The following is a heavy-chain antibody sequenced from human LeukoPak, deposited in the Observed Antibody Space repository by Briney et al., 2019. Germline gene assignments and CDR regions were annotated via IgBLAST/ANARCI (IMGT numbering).Heavy chain of an antibody. CDR1: GFTFSSYA. J-gene: IGHJ3*02. CDR3: ARGEDGYNSPDGFDI. Sequence: GGSLRLSCAASGFTFSSYAMHWVRQPPGQGLEYVSAISSNGGSTYYANSVKGRYTIFRENSKNTLDLQMGSLRAEDMAVYYGARGEDGYNSPDGFDIWGQGTMGTVSS. CDR2: ISSNGGST. V-gene: IGHV3-64*01. D-gene: IGHD5-24*01.